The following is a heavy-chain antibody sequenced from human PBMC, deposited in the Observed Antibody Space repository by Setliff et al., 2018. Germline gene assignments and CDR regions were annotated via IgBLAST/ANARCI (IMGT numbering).Heavy chain of an antibody. V-gene: IGHV3-23*01. Sequence: LRLSCAASGFTFSAYGMSWVRQAPGKGLEWVSAINNGGVSADYTDSVKGRFTISRDNSRNTLYLQMKSLRAEDTAIYYCATSTITTYYFDYWGHGTLVTVSS. J-gene: IGHJ4*01. CDR3: ATSTITTYYFDY. CDR2: INNGGVSA. D-gene: IGHD4-4*01. CDR1: GFTFSAYG.